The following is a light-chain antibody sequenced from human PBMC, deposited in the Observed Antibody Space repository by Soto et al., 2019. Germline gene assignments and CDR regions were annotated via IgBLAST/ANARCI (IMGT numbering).Light chain of an antibody. V-gene: IGKV3-20*01. CDR3: LQFDNSPLYT. J-gene: IGKJ2*01. CDR2: GAS. Sequence: IVLTQSPGTLSLSPGERATLSYRTIQTVDSNYLAWYQQRPGQAPRLLIYGASTRATGIPDRFSGSGSGTDFSLTISRLEPEDFAVYYCLQFDNSPLYTFGQGTKVDIK. CDR1: QTVDSNY.